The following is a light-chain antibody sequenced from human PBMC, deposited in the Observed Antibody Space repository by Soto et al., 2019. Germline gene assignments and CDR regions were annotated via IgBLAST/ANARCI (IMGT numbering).Light chain of an antibody. CDR3: QQYNSYSYT. CDR2: DAS. V-gene: IGKV1-5*01. Sequence: DIQMTQSPSTLSASVGDRVTITCRASQSISSWLAWYQQKPGKAPKVLIYDASSLESGVPSRFSGSGSGTGFTLTISSLQPDDFATYYCQQYNSYSYTFGQGTRLEIK. J-gene: IGKJ5*01. CDR1: QSISSW.